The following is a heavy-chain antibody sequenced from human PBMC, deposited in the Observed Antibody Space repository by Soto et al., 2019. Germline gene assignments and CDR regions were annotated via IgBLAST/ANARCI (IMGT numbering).Heavy chain of an antibody. V-gene: IGHV3-21*01. CDR1: GFTFSSYS. D-gene: IGHD6-25*01. Sequence: PGGSLRLSCAASGFTFSSYSMNWVRQAPGKGLEWVSSISSSSSYIYYADSVKGRFTISRDNAKNTLYPQMNSLRAEDTAVYYCARDRKAAFEAIDYWGQGTLVTVSS. CDR2: ISSSSSYI. CDR3: ARDRKAAFEAIDY. J-gene: IGHJ4*02.